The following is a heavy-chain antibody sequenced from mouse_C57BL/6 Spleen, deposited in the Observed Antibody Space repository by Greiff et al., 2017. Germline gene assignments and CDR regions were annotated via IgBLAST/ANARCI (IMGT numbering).Heavy chain of an antibody. J-gene: IGHJ2*01. Sequence: EVMLVESGGGLVKPGGSLKLSCAASGFTFSSYAMSWVRQTPEKRLEWVATISDGGSYTYYPDNVKGRFTISRDNAKNNLYLQMSHLKSEDTAMYYCARDYYGSSYFDYWGQGTTLTVSS. D-gene: IGHD1-1*01. CDR2: ISDGGSYT. V-gene: IGHV5-4*01. CDR3: ARDYYGSSYFDY. CDR1: GFTFSSYA.